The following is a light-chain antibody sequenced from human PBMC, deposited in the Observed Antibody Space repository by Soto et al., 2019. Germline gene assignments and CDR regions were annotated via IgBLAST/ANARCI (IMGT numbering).Light chain of an antibody. CDR2: GAS. V-gene: IGKV3-20*01. CDR1: QSVSSSY. CDR3: QRYGSSLFT. Sequence: EIVLTQSPGTLSLSPGERATLSCRASQSVSSSYLAWYQQKPGQAPRLLIYGASSRATGIPDRFSGSGSGTDFTLAISRLEREDFAVYYCQRYGSSLFTFGPGTKVDI. J-gene: IGKJ3*01.